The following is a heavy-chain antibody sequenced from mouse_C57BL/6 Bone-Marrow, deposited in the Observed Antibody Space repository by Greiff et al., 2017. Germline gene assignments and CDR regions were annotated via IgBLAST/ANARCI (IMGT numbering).Heavy chain of an antibody. CDR2: IYPRSGNT. Sequence: VQLQQSGAELARPGASVKLSCKASGYTFTSYGISWVKQRTGQGLEWIGEIYPRSGNTYYNEKFKGKATLTADKSSSTAYMELRSLTSEDSAVYVCARCPITTVVATPYWYFDVWGTGTTVTVSA. CDR1: GYTFTSYG. CDR3: ARCPITTVVATPYWYFDV. D-gene: IGHD1-1*01. J-gene: IGHJ1*03. V-gene: IGHV1-81*01.